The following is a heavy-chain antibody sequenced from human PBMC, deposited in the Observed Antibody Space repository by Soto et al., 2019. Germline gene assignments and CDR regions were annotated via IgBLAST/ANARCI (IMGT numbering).Heavy chain of an antibody. CDR1: GFTFSSFW. Sequence: EVQLVESGGGLVQPGGSLRLSCAASGFTFSSFWMSWVRQVPGKGLEWMANIKEDGSEKYYVDSVKGRFTIARDNAKHSLYLQMDSLRADDTAVYYCASHPPRGDYSKYATTSWGQGTLVTVSS. CDR2: IKEDGSEK. V-gene: IGHV3-7*03. J-gene: IGHJ4*02. D-gene: IGHD4-4*01. CDR3: ASHPPRGDYSKYATTS.